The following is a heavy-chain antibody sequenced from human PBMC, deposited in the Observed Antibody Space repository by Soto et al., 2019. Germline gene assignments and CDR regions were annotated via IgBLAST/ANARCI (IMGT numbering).Heavy chain of an antibody. V-gene: IGHV1-69*01. D-gene: IGHD3-10*01. CDR3: ARGPYYGSGSYFGFEVVDY. Sequence: QVQLVQSGAEVKKPGSSVKVSCKASGGTFSSYAISWVRQAPGQGLEWMGGIIPIFGTANYAQKFQGRVTITADESTSTAYMELSSLRSEDTAVYYCARGPYYGSGSYFGFEVVDYWGQGTLVTVSS. J-gene: IGHJ4*02. CDR2: IIPIFGTA. CDR1: GGTFSSYA.